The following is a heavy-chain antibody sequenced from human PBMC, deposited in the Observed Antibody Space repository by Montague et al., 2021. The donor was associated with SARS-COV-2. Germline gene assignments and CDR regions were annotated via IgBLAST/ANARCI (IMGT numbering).Heavy chain of an antibody. Sequence: SETLSLTCTVSGSSISSSSYYWGWIRQPPGKGLEWIGSIYYSGGTYYNPSLKSRVTISVDTSKNQFSLKLSSVTAADTAVYYCARVGRQQLVRLSGMDVWGQGTTVTVSS. CDR2: IYYSGGT. J-gene: IGHJ6*02. D-gene: IGHD6-13*01. CDR3: ARVGRQQLVRLSGMDV. V-gene: IGHV4-39*07. CDR1: GSSISSSSYY.